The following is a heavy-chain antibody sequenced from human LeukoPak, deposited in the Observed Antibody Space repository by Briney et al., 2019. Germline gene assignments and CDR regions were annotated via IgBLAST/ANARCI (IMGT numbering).Heavy chain of an antibody. D-gene: IGHD3-22*01. Sequence: ASVKVSCKASGYTFTSYGISWVRQAPGQGLEWMGWISAYNGNTSYAQKLQGRVTMTTDTSTSTAYMELRSLRSDDTAVYYCARDKVGPGPPSGYYYDSSGYYYDPFFDYWGQGTLVTVSS. CDR1: GYTFTSYG. V-gene: IGHV1-18*01. CDR3: ARDKVGPGPPSGYYYDSSGYYYDPFFDY. CDR2: ISAYNGNT. J-gene: IGHJ4*02.